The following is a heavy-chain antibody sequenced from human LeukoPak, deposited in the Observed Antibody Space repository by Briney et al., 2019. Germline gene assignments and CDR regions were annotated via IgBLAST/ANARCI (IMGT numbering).Heavy chain of an antibody. V-gene: IGHV3-30*18. Sequence: GGSLRLSCAASGFTFSSYGMHWVRQAPGKGLEWVAVISYDGSNKYYADSVKGRFTISRDNSKNTLYPQMNSLRAEDTAVYYCAKVWVTASTFDYWGQGTLVTVSS. D-gene: IGHD2-21*02. J-gene: IGHJ4*02. CDR2: ISYDGSNK. CDR3: AKVWVTASTFDY. CDR1: GFTFSSYG.